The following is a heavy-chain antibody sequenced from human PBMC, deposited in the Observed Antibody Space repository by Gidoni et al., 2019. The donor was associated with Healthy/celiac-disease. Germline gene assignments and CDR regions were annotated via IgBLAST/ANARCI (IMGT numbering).Heavy chain of an antibody. D-gene: IGHD2-2*01. J-gene: IGHJ2*01. V-gene: IGHV1-24*01. CDR1: GYTLTELS. Sequence: QLQLITTGTGVTKPGASVKVSYKVAGYTLTELSMHWVRQAPGKGLEWMGGFDPEDGEPIYAQKFQGRVTMTEDTSTDTAYMERSSLRSEDTALYYCATWVQLYLYFDLWGRGTLVTVSS. CDR2: FDPEDGEP. CDR3: ATWVQLYLYFDL.